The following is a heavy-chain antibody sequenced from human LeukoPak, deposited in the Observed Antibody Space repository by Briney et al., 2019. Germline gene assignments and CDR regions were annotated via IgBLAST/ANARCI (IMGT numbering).Heavy chain of an antibody. V-gene: IGHV4-34*01. Sequence: SETLSLTCAVYGGSFSGYYWSWIRQPPGKGLEWIGEINHSGSTNYNPSLKSRVTISVDTSKNQFSLKLSSVTAADTAVYYCARESRTRYCSSTSCYTYGYYYYYYYMDVWGKGTTVTVSS. D-gene: IGHD2-2*02. CDR2: INHSGST. J-gene: IGHJ6*03. CDR1: GGSFSGYY. CDR3: ARESRTRYCSSTSCYTYGYYYYYYYMDV.